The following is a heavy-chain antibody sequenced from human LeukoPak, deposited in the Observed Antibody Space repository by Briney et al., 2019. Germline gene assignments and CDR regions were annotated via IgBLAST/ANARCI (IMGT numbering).Heavy chain of an antibody. V-gene: IGHV3-53*01. CDR3: ARAASSFHAFDI. J-gene: IGHJ3*02. Sequence: GGSLRLSCEVSEFTVSGNYMTWIRQSPGKGLEWVSTIYSDGTTFYEDSVKGRFTISRDSSKNTVYLQMNNLRAEDTAVYYCARAASSFHAFDIWGQGTLVTVSS. CDR2: IYSDGTT. D-gene: IGHD2-2*01. CDR1: EFTVSGNY.